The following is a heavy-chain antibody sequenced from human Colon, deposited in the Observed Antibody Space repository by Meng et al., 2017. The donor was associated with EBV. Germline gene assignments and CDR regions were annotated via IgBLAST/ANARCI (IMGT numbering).Heavy chain of an antibody. V-gene: IGHV4-4*02. CDR2: IFHSGST. D-gene: IGHD3-10*01. Sequence: QVQRHGSGPGLVKPSGTLSLTCAVSGGSISSNNWWSWVRQPPGKGLEWIGEIFHSGSTKHNPSLKSRVTMSMDKSKNQFSLRLSSVTAADTAVYYCASSDYYGSGSYYPWGQGTLVTVS. CDR3: ASSDYYGSGSYYP. J-gene: IGHJ5*02. CDR1: GGSISSNNW.